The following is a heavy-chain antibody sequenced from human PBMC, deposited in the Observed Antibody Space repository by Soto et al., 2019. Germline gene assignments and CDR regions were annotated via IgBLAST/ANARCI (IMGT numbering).Heavy chain of an antibody. Sequence: QVQVVQSGAEVKKPGASVKVACKASGYTFITFGMSWVRQAPGQGLEWMGWISVEKGDTNSAQKFQDRVTMTTDTSTGTAYMELRSLTSDDTAVYYCARCYCSVGSCFTCWHFDLWGRGTLVTVSS. CDR1: GYTFITFG. J-gene: IGHJ2*01. CDR2: ISVEKGDT. CDR3: ARCYCSVGSCFTCWHFDL. V-gene: IGHV1-18*01. D-gene: IGHD2-15*01.